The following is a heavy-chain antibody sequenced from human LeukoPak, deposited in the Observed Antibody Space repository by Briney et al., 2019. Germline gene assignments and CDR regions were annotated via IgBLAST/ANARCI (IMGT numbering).Heavy chain of an antibody. V-gene: IGHV4-39*07. J-gene: IGHJ3*02. Sequence: PSETLSLTCNVSGGSISGSSSYWGWIRQPPGKGLEWIGTIYHSGTTNYNPSLKSRVTISMDASKNQLSLKLSSVTAADTAVYYCAREGSDYGDYEADAFDIWGQGTMVTVSS. CDR2: IYHSGTT. CDR3: AREGSDYGDYEADAFDI. CDR1: GGSISGSSSY. D-gene: IGHD4-17*01.